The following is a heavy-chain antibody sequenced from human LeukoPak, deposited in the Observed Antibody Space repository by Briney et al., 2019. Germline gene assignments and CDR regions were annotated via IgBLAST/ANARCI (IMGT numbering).Heavy chain of an antibody. D-gene: IGHD3-10*01. CDR1: GFTFDDYG. CDR2: IHWNGANT. Sequence: GGSLRLSCAASGFTFDDYGVSWVRRAPGKGLEWVSGIHWNGANTGYADSVKGRFTISRDNAKNSLYLQMNSLRAEDTALYYCARDKYYYGSGTFDSWGQGTLVTVSS. J-gene: IGHJ5*01. CDR3: ARDKYYYGSGTFDS. V-gene: IGHV3-20*04.